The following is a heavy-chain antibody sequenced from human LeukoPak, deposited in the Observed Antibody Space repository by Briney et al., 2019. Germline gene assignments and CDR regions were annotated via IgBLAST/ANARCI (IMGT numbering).Heavy chain of an antibody. CDR3: ARGMGSSWPNYYYYGMDV. J-gene: IGHJ6*02. CDR1: GFTFSSYA. CDR2: ISGSGGST. Sequence: GGSLRLSCAASGFTFSSYAMSWVRQAPGKGLEWVSAISGSGGSTYYADSVKGRFTISRHNSKNTLYLQMNSLRAEDTAVYYCARGMGSSWPNYYYYGMDVWGQGTTVTVSS. D-gene: IGHD6-13*01. V-gene: IGHV3-23*01.